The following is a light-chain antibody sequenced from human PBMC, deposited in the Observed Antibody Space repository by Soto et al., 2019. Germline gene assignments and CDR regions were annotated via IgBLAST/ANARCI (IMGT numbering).Light chain of an antibody. CDR3: QQYGRSLIYT. V-gene: IGKV3-20*01. Sequence: EIVLTQSPGTLSLSPGERATLSCRASQSVSSSYLAWYQQKPGQAPMLLIYGASSRATGIPDRFSGSGSGTDFTLTISRLEPEDFAVYYCQQYGRSLIYTFGQGTKLEIK. CDR1: QSVSSSY. CDR2: GAS. J-gene: IGKJ2*01.